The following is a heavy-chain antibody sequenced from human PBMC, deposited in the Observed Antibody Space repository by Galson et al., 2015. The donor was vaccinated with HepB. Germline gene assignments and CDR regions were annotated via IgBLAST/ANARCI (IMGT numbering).Heavy chain of an antibody. Sequence: ETLSLTCAVYGGSFRGYYWSWIRQPPGKGLEWIGEINHSGSTNYNPSLKSRVTISVDTSKNQFSLKLSSVTAADTAVYYCARPPDCSSTTCSGPFHIWGHGTMVTVSS. V-gene: IGHV4-34*01. D-gene: IGHD2-2*01. J-gene: IGHJ3*02. CDR3: ARPPDCSSTTCSGPFHI. CDR2: INHSGST. CDR1: GGSFRGYY.